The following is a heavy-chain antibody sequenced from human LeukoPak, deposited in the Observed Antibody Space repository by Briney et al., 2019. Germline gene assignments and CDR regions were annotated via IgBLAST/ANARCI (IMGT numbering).Heavy chain of an antibody. CDR2: INHSGST. V-gene: IGHV4-34*01. CDR3: ARGRGAVTTFWYYYYYGMDV. CDR1: GGSFSGYY. Sequence: SETLSLTCAVYGGSFSGYYWSWIRQPPGKGLEWMGEINHSGSTNYNPSLKSRVTISVDTSKNQFSLKLSSVTAADTAVYYCARGRGAVTTFWYYYYYGMDVWGQGTTVTVSS. J-gene: IGHJ6*02. D-gene: IGHD4-17*01.